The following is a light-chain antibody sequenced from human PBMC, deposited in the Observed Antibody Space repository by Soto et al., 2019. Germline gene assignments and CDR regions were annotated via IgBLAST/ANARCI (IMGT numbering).Light chain of an antibody. CDR2: KAS. J-gene: IGKJ1*01. CDR1: QSINTR. V-gene: IGKV1-5*03. Sequence: DIQMTQSPSTLSASVGDRVTITCRASQSINTRLTWYQQRPGKAPKLLIYKASNLESGVPSRFSGSGSGTEFTLTINSLQPDDLATYYCQQYITYHTFGQGTK. CDR3: QQYITYHT.